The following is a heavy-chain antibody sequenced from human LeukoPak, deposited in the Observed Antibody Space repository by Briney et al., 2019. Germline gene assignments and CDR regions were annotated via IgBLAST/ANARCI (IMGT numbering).Heavy chain of an antibody. CDR3: ARQYQQRGGDAFDI. J-gene: IGHJ3*02. V-gene: IGHV1-2*02. CDR1: GYTFTGHH. Sequence: ASVKVSCKASGYTFTGHHMHWVRQAPGQGLEWMGWINPNSGGTNYAQKFQGRVTMTRDTSISTAYMELSRLRSDDTAVYYCARQYQQRGGDAFDIWGQGTMVTVSS. CDR2: INPNSGGT. D-gene: IGHD2-2*01.